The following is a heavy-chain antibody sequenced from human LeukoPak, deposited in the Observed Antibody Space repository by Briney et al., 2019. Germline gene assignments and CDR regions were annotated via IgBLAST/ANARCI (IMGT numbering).Heavy chain of an antibody. CDR3: ARVGWFGESYFDY. D-gene: IGHD3-10*01. CDR2: IRQDGSEK. CDR1: GFTFSSYW. V-gene: IGHV3-7*01. J-gene: IGHJ4*02. Sequence: GGSLRLSCAASGFTFSSYWMSWVRQAPGKGLEWVANIRQDGSEKYYVDSVKGRFTISRDNAKNSLYLQMNSLRAEDTAVYYCARVGWFGESYFDYWGQGTLVTVSS.